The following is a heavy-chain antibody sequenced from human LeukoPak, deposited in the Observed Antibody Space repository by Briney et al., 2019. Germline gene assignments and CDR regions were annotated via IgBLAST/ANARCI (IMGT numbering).Heavy chain of an antibody. CDR1: GFTFSSYS. CDR2: ISTSSSNI. J-gene: IGHJ4*02. V-gene: IGHV3-21*01. D-gene: IGHD6-19*01. CDR3: ARAIFSSGWYLVDY. Sequence: PGXSLRLSCAASGFTFSSYSRNWVRQAPGKGLEWVSSISTSSSNIYYADSVKGRFTISRDNAKNSLYLRMNSLRAEDTAVYYCARAIFSSGWYLVDYWGQGTLVTVSS.